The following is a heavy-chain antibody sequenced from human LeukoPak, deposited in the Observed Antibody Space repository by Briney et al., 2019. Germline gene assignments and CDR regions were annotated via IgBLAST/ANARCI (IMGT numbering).Heavy chain of an antibody. CDR2: IYSGGST. CDR3: ARDYCSSTSCYYYYYYYGMDV. Sequence: GGSLRLSCAASGFTFSSYTMSWVRQAPGKGLEWVSTIYSGGSTYYADSVKGRFTISRDNAKNSLYLQMNSLRAEDTAVYYCARDYCSSTSCYYYYYYYGMDVWGQGTTVTVSS. CDR1: GFTFSSYT. J-gene: IGHJ6*02. V-gene: IGHV3-21*01. D-gene: IGHD2-2*01.